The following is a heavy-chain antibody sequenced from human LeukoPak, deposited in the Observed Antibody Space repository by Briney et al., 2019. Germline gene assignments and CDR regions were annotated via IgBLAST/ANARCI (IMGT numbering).Heavy chain of an antibody. CDR2: TSSDGSKT. Sequence: PGGSLRLSCAASGFAFNTYSLHWVRQAPDTGLEWMAGTSSDGSKTYYTHSVQDRFTISRDNSKNTLYLQMNSLRAEDTAVYYCARDLIVINFDWHHWYFDLWGRGTLVTVSS. CDR1: GFAFNTYS. V-gene: IGHV3-30*10. CDR3: ARDLIVINFDWHHWYFDL. J-gene: IGHJ2*01. D-gene: IGHD3-9*01.